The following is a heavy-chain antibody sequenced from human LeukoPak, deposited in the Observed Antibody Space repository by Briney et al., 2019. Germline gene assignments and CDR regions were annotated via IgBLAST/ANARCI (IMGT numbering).Heavy chain of an antibody. CDR1: GFSFTSYW. D-gene: IGHD6-19*01. CDR2: IKHNGSEK. Sequence: AGGSLKISCTASGFSFTSYWIGWVRQMPGKGLKWMANIKHNGSEKYYVDSVKGRFTISRDNAKNSLYLQMNSLRAEDTAVYYCASGGWRGDDWGQGTLVTVSS. J-gene: IGHJ4*02. CDR3: ASGGWRGDD. V-gene: IGHV3-7*02.